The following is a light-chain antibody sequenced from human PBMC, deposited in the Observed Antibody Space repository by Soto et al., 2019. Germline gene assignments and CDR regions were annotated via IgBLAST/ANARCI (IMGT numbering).Light chain of an antibody. V-gene: IGKV3-20*01. Sequence: EIVLTQSPDTLSLSPGERATLSCRASQSVSSSFLVWYQQKPGQAPRLLIYRASSRATGIPDRFTGSGSGTDFTLTISRLEPEDFAVYYCQQYESSPLTFGGGTKVEIK. J-gene: IGKJ4*01. CDR1: QSVSSSF. CDR2: RAS. CDR3: QQYESSPLT.